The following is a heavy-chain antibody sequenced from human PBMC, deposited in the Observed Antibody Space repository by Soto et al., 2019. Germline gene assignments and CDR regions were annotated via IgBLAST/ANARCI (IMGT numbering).Heavy chain of an antibody. Sequence: QITLKESGPTLVKPTQTLTLKCSFSGFSLTSSGVGVNWIRQPPGKALEWLAVIYWDDDKRYSPSLKSRLSITKDTAKAQVVLTMTNMDPLDTATYYCAHDRELASTGWYGSDYFESWGQGILVTVSS. D-gene: IGHD6-19*01. V-gene: IGHV2-5*02. CDR1: GFSLTSSGVG. J-gene: IGHJ4*02. CDR3: AHDRELASTGWYGSDYFES. CDR2: IYWDDDK.